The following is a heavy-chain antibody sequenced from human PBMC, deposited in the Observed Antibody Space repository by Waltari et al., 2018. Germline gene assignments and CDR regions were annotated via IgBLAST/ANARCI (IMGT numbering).Heavy chain of an antibody. Sequence: EVQLVQSGAEVKKPGESLKISCKGSGYSFTSYWIGWVRQMPGKGLGVMGILYPGDSDTRYSPSFQGQVTISADKSISTADLQWSSLKASDTAMYYCARQEHYDSSGYYSDYWGQGTLVTVSS. CDR3: ARQEHYDSSGYYSDY. V-gene: IGHV5-51*01. CDR1: GYSFTSYW. D-gene: IGHD3-22*01. J-gene: IGHJ4*02. CDR2: LYPGDSDT.